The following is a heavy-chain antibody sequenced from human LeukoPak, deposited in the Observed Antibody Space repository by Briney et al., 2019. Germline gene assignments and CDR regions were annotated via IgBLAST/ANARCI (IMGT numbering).Heavy chain of an antibody. CDR2: IYTSGST. J-gene: IGHJ4*02. CDR3: ARDSSGYYARFDY. Sequence: PSETLSLTCTVSGGSISSGSYYWSWIRQPAGKGLEWIGRIYTSGSTNYNPSLKSRVTISVDTSKNQFSLKLSSVTAADTAVYYCARDSSGYYARFDYWGQGTLVTVSS. D-gene: IGHD3-22*01. V-gene: IGHV4-61*02. CDR1: GGSISSGSYY.